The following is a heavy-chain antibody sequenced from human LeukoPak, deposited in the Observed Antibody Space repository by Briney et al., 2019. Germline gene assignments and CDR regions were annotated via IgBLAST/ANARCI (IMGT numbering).Heavy chain of an antibody. CDR3: ARDDCSSISCYHNWFDP. D-gene: IGHD2-2*01. CDR1: GFTFSSYW. Sequence: GGSLRLSCAASGFTFSSYWMSWVRQAPGKGLEWVANIKQDGSEKYCVDSVKGRFTISRDNAKNSLYLQMNSLRAEDTAVDYCARDDCSSISCYHNWFDPWGQGTLVTVSS. V-gene: IGHV3-7*01. J-gene: IGHJ5*02. CDR2: IKQDGSEK.